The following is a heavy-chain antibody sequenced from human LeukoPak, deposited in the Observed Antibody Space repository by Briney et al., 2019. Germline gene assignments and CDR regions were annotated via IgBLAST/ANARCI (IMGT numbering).Heavy chain of an antibody. D-gene: IGHD2-15*01. V-gene: IGHV1-2*02. J-gene: IGHJ4*02. CDR3: ARDINIVVVVAATTFDY. Sequence: ASVKVSCKASGYTFTGYYMHWVRQAPGQGLEWMGWINPNSGGTNYAQKLQGRVTMTRDTSISTAYMELSRLRSDDTAVYYCARDINIVVVVAATTFDYWGQGTLVTVSS. CDR1: GYTFTGYY. CDR2: INPNSGGT.